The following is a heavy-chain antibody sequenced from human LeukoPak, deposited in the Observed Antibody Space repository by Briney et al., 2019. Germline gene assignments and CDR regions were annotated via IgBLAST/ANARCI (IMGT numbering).Heavy chain of an antibody. D-gene: IGHD3-9*01. CDR2: IGRSGNTI. Sequence: GGSLRLSCAASGFTFSDYYMSWIRQAPGKGLEWVSYIGRSGNTIHSADSVKGRFTSSWDNAKKSLYLQMNSLRAEDTAVYYCARSGKIYFDWLLDYWGQGTLVTVSS. CDR1: GFTFSDYY. CDR3: ARSGKIYFDWLLDY. J-gene: IGHJ4*02. V-gene: IGHV3-11*04.